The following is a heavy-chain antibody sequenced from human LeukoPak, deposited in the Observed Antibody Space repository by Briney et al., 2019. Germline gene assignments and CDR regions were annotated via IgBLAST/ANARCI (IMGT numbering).Heavy chain of an antibody. CDR2: IIPIFGTA. V-gene: IGHV1-69*06. CDR1: GGTFSNYA. J-gene: IGHJ5*02. Sequence: GASVKVSCKASGGTFSNYAISWVRQAPGQGLEWMGGIIPIFGTANYAQKFRGRVTITADKSTRTAYMELSSLRSEDTAVYYCAREQPYGWFDPWGQGTLVTVSS. D-gene: IGHD1-14*01. CDR3: AREQPYGWFDP.